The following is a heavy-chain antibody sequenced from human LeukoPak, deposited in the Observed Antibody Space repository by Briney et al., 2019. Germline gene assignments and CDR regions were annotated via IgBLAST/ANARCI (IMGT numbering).Heavy chain of an antibody. J-gene: IGHJ4*02. V-gene: IGHV3-23*01. CDR2: TSVASNT. D-gene: IGHD3-3*01. CDR3: ADYGVSGVRNNFY. Sequence: GGSLRLSCAASGLAFSSYAMSWVRQAPGKGLEWVSTTSVASNTFYADSVKGRFTISRDNSRNTVYLQMTSLRADDTAVYYCADYGVSGVRNNFYWGQGTLVTVSS. CDR1: GLAFSSYA.